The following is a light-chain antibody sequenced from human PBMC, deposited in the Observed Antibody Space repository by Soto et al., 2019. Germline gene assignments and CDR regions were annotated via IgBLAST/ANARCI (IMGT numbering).Light chain of an antibody. CDR1: NSDVGGYNY. J-gene: IGLJ2*01. CDR3: SSYTSRTTLV. V-gene: IGLV2-14*01. CDR2: EVS. Sequence: QSALTQPASVSGSPGQSITISCTGTNSDVGGYNYVSWYQQHPGKAPKLLIYEVSNRPSGVSNRFTASKSGNTASLSISGLQAEDEADYYCSSYTSRTTLVFGGGTKLTVL.